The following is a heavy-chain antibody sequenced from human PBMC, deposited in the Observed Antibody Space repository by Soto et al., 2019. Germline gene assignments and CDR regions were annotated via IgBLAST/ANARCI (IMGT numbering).Heavy chain of an antibody. CDR3: ARGGVDYYDSSGYYFSPYYFDY. CDR1: GGSFSGYY. CDR2: INHSGST. V-gene: IGHV4-34*01. Sequence: SETLSLTCAVYGGSFSGYYWNWIRQPPGKGLEWIGEINHSGSTNYNPSLKSRVTISLDTSKNQFSLKLSSMTAADTAVYYCARGGVDYYDSSGYYFSPYYFDYWGQGTLVTVSS. D-gene: IGHD3-22*01. J-gene: IGHJ4*02.